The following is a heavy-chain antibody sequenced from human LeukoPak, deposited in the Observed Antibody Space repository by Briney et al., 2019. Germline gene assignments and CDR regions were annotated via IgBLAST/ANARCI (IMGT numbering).Heavy chain of an antibody. J-gene: IGHJ4*02. CDR2: ISGSGGST. CDR1: GFTFSSYA. V-gene: IGHV3-23*01. CDR3: AKGQRTLGIAAAGTFDY. Sequence: GGSLRLSCAASGFTFSSYAMSWVRQAPGKGLEWVSAISGSGGSTYYADSVKGRFTISRDNSKNTLYLQMNSLRAEDTAVYYCAKGQRTLGIAAAGTFDYWGQGTPVTVSS. D-gene: IGHD6-13*01.